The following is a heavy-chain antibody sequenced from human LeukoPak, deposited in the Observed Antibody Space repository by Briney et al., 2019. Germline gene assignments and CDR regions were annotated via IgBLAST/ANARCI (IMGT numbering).Heavy chain of an antibody. CDR1: GFTFSSYW. CDR2: IKYDGNEE. J-gene: IGHJ4*02. Sequence: GGSPRLSCAASGFTFSSYWMSWMRQAPGKGLEWVANIKYDGNEEYYVDSVKGRFTISRDNAKNSLYLQLSSLRVEDTAVYYCKSGGAAPGSFDYWGQGTLVTVSP. CDR3: KSGGAAPGSFDY. V-gene: IGHV3-7*01. D-gene: IGHD1-1*01.